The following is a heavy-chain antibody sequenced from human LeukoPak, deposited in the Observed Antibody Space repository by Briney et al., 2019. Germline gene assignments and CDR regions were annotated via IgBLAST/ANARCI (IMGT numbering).Heavy chain of an antibody. V-gene: IGHV3-48*04. CDR1: GFSFSGYS. D-gene: IGHD3-3*01. J-gene: IGHJ6*03. CDR3: ARGQGDFWSGSYYYYYMDV. Sequence: GGSLRLSCAASGFSFSGYSTNWVREAPGEGLEWGSYISGSSGTIYNADSVTGRFTISRDNAKNSLYLQMNSLRAEDTALYYCARGQGDFWSGSYYYYYMDVWGKGTTVTVSS. CDR2: ISGSSGTI.